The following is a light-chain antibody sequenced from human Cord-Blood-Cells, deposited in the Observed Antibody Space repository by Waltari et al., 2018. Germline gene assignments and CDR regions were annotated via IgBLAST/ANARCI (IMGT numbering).Light chain of an antibody. CDR1: QGISNS. CDR2: AAS. V-gene: IGKV1-27*01. J-gene: IGKJ4*01. CDR3: QKYNSAALT. Sequence: DIQMTQFPSSLSASVGDRVTITCRASQGISNSLARYQQKPGKVPKLLIYAASTLQSGVPSRFSGSGSGTDFNLTISSLQPEDVATYYCQKYNSAALTFGGGTKVEIK.